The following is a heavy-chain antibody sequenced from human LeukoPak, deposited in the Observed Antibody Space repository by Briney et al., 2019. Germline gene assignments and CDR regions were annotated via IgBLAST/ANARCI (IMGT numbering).Heavy chain of an antibody. CDR2: INHSGST. CDR3: AREGLYYDILTGYYPRGYFDY. Sequence: SETLSLTCAVYGGSFSGYYWSWIRQPPGKGLEWIGEINHSGSTNYNPSLKSRVTISVDTSKNQFSLKLSSVTAADTAVYYCAREGLYYDILTGYYPRGYFDYWGQGTLVTVSS. D-gene: IGHD3-9*01. CDR1: GGSFSGYY. J-gene: IGHJ4*02. V-gene: IGHV4-34*01.